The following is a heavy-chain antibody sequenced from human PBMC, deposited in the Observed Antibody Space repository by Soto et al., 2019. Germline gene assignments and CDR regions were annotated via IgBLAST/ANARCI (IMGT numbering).Heavy chain of an antibody. D-gene: IGHD7-27*01. CDR2: IYYNGDT. V-gene: IGHV4-31*03. CDR1: GGYISSGGYS. Sequence: TLSLTCTVPGGYISSGGYSWSWIRQHPGKGLEWIGYIYYNGDTYYNPSLKSRVSISIDTSKNQFSLRLTSVTAADTAVYYCARSHRDNWGSPDYFDYWGQGTLVTVSS. J-gene: IGHJ4*02. CDR3: ARSHRDNWGSPDYFDY.